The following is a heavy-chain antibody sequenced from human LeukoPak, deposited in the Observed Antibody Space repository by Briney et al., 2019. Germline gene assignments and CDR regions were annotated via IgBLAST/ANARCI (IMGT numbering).Heavy chain of an antibody. J-gene: IGHJ4*02. D-gene: IGHD4-17*01. V-gene: IGHV3-23*01. Sequence: GGSLRLSCAASGFTFSNYAMTWVRQAPGKGLEWVSAISGSGGSTYYADSVKGRFTISRDNSQNTLYLQMNSLRAEDTAVYYCAKDGYGASGGVYWGQGTLVTVSS. CDR2: ISGSGGST. CDR1: GFTFSNYA. CDR3: AKDGYGASGGVY.